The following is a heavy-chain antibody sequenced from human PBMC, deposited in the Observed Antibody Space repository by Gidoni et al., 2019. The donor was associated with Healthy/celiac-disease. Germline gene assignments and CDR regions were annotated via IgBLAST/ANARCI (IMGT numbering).Heavy chain of an antibody. Sequence: VQLVQSGAEVKKPGESLRISCKGSGYSFTSYWISWVRQMPGKGLEWMGRLDPSDSYTNYSPSFQGHVTLSADKSSSTAYLQWSSLKASDTAMYYCARRSCSSTSCYTDDYWGQGTLVTVSS. D-gene: IGHD2-2*02. V-gene: IGHV5-10-1*03. CDR1: GYSFTSYW. CDR2: LDPSDSYT. CDR3: ARRSCSSTSCYTDDY. J-gene: IGHJ4*02.